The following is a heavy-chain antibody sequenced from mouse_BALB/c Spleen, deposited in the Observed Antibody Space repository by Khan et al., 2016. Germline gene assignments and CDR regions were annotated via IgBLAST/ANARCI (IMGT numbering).Heavy chain of an antibody. V-gene: IGHV5-9*03. D-gene: IGHD3-3*01. CDR2: ISSGGGNT. CDR3: ARYQLYFDY. J-gene: IGHJ2*01. CDR1: GFTFSSYT. Sequence: EVELVESGGGLVKPGGSLKLSCAASGFTFSSYTMSWVRQTPEKRLEWVATISSGGGNTYYPDSVKGRITISRDNAKTNLYLQMSSLRSEDTALYYWARYQLYFDYWCQCTTLTVSS.